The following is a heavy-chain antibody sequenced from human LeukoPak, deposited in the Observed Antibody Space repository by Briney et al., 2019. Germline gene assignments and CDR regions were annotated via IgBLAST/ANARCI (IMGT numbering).Heavy chain of an antibody. CDR2: IYYSGSI. CDR1: GGSISSGGYY. D-gene: IGHD5-12*01. Sequence: PSETLSLTCTVSGGSISSGGYYWSWIRQHPGKGLEWIGYIYYSGSIYYNPSLKSRVTISVDTSKNQFSLKLNSVTAADTAVYYCARVAPDSWFDPWGQGTLVTVSS. J-gene: IGHJ5*02. V-gene: IGHV4-31*03. CDR3: ARVAPDSWFDP.